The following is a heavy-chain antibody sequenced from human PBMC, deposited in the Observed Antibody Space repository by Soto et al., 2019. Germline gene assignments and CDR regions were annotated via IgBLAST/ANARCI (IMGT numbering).Heavy chain of an antibody. CDR3: AARHFWSGPWTHTRLHY. CDR2: IYYSGST. D-gene: IGHD3-3*02. J-gene: IGHJ4*02. CDR1: GGSISSDDHY. V-gene: IGHV4-30-4*01. Sequence: SETLSLTCTVSGGSISSDDHYWTWIRQPPGKGLEWIGYIYYSGSTNYNPSLKSRVTISMDTSKNQFSLKVNSVTAADTAVYYCAARHFWSGPWTHTRLHYWGQGTLVTVSS.